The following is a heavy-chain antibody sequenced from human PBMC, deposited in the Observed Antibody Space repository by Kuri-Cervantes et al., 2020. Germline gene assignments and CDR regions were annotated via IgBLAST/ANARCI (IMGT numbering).Heavy chain of an antibody. Sequence: SVKVSCKASGGTFSSYAISWVRQAPGQGLEWMGGIIPIFGTATYAQKFQGRVTITADESTSTAYMELSSLRSDDTAVYYCARSPMITFGGVIVTSSRADAFDIWGQGTMVTASS. CDR3: ARSPMITFGGVIVTSSRADAFDI. CDR1: GGTFSSYA. V-gene: IGHV1-69*13. CDR2: IIPIFGTA. D-gene: IGHD3-16*02. J-gene: IGHJ3*02.